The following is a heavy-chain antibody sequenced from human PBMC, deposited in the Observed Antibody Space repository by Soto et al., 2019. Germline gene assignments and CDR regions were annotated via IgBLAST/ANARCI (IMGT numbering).Heavy chain of an antibody. CDR2: IAASDGAT. CDR1: GFTFSTYA. V-gene: IGHV3-23*01. D-gene: IGHD3-3*01. J-gene: IGHJ6*02. Sequence: GGSLRLSCVASGFTFSTYAMSWVRQAPGKGLEWVAGIAASDGATYYADSVKGRLTISRDNSKNTLYLQMNSPRAEDTAVYYCAKHLHIAVRFSPLFSFYGLDVWGQGTKVTVYS. CDR3: AKHLHIAVRFSPLFSFYGLDV.